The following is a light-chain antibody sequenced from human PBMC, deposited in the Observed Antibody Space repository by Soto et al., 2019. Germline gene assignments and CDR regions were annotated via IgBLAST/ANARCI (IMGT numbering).Light chain of an antibody. J-gene: IGKJ4*01. V-gene: IGKV3-11*01. CDR1: QRVSTY. CDR2: DAS. CDR3: QQRSNWPPLT. Sequence: EIVLTQSPATLSLSPGERATLSCRASQRVSTYLAWYQQKPGQAPGLLIYDASNRATGIPARFSGSGSGTDFTLTISSLEPEDFAVYYCQQRSNWPPLTFGGGTKVDIK.